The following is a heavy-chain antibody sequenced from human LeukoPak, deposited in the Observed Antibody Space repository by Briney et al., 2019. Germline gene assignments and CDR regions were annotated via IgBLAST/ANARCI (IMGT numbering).Heavy chain of an antibody. Sequence: GGSLRLSCAASGFTFRSYAMMWVRQAPGKGLEWVSSISSSSSYIYYADSVKGRFTISRDNAKNSLYLQINSLRAEDTAVYYCARLVVVPAASGVFDIWGQGTMVTVSS. D-gene: IGHD2-2*01. CDR2: ISSSSSYI. CDR1: GFTFRSYA. V-gene: IGHV3-21*01. J-gene: IGHJ3*02. CDR3: ARLVVVPAASGVFDI.